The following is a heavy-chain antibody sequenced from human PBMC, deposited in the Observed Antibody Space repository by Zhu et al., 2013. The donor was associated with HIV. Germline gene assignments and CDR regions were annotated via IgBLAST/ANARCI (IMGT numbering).Heavy chain of an antibody. J-gene: IGHJ4*02. D-gene: IGHD3-9*01. V-gene: IGHV1-8*01. CDR2: MNPNSGNT. CDR3: ARGGLRYFDWLLYGEGCVDY. CDR1: GYTFTSYD. Sequence: QVQLVQSGAEVKKPGASVKVSCKASGYTFTSYDINWVRQATGQGLEWMGWMNPNSGNTGYAQKFQGRVTMTRNTSISTAYMELSSLRSEDTAVYYCARGGLRYFDWLLYGEGCVDYWGQGTLVTVSS.